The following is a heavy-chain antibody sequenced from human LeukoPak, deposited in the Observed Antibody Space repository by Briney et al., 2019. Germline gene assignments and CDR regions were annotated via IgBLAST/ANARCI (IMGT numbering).Heavy chain of an antibody. V-gene: IGHV3-23*01. CDR3: AKETGYVLRYFDWSILN. D-gene: IGHD3-9*01. Sequence: GGSLRLSCAATGFTYSSYAMSWVCQAPGKGLEWVSAISGSGGSTYYADSVKGRFTISRDNSKNTLYLQMNSLRAEDTAVYYCAKETGYVLRYFDWSILNGGQGTLVTVSS. J-gene: IGHJ4*02. CDR1: GFTYSSYA. CDR2: ISGSGGST.